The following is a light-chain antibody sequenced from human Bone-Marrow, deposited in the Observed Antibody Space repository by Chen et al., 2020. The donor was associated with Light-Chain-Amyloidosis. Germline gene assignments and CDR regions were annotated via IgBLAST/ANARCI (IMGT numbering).Light chain of an antibody. CDR2: RDP. CDR1: DVPTKA. Sequence: SYDLTQPPSVSVSPGQTAGVTCSGEDVPTKAAFWYQQKPGQAPVLLLHRDPERPPGITERFSGDGAGTTATLTMSGVQEDDEADDHCQSANSSGNDEVIFGGGTKLTVL. CDR3: QSANSSGNDEVI. V-gene: IGLV3-25*03. J-gene: IGLJ2*01.